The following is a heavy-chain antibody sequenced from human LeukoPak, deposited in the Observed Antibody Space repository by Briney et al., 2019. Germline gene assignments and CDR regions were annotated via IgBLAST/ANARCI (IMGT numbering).Heavy chain of an antibody. CDR3: ARRYCSGGTCYGGELDY. J-gene: IGHJ4*02. Sequence: GESLKISCKGSGYSFTNYWIGWVRQMPGKGLEWMEIIYPGDSDTKYSPSFQGQVTISADKSISTAYLQWSSLKASDTAMYYCARRYCSGGTCYGGELDYWGQGTLVTVSS. CDR1: GYSFTNYW. CDR2: IYPGDSDT. V-gene: IGHV5-51*01. D-gene: IGHD2-15*01.